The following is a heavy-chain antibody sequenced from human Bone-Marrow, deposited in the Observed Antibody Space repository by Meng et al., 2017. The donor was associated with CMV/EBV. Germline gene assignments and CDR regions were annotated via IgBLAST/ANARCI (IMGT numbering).Heavy chain of an antibody. CDR3: ARDRVPHSITIFGVAPYYFDY. J-gene: IGHJ4*02. CDR1: GYTFTGYY. V-gene: IGHV1-2*02. CDR2: INPNSGGT. Sequence: ASVKVSCKASGYTFTGYYMHWVRQAPGQGLEWMGWINPNSGGTNYAQKFQGRVTMTRDTSISTAYMELSRLRSDDTAVYYCARDRVPHSITIFGVAPYYFDYWGQGTLVTFSS. D-gene: IGHD3-3*01.